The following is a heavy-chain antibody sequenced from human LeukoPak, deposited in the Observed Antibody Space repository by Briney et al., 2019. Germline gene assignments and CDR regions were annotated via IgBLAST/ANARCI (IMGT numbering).Heavy chain of an antibody. J-gene: IGHJ6*03. CDR1: GYSFTSYW. CDR3: ARRSARYCSGGSCYSRGSYYYYYMDV. Sequence: GESLEISCKGSGYSFTSYWTGWVRQMPGKGLEWMGIIYPGDSDTRYSPSFQGQVTISADKSISTAYLQWSSLKASDTAMYYCARRSARYCSGGSCYSRGSYYYYYMDVWGKGTTVTVSS. CDR2: IYPGDSDT. V-gene: IGHV5-51*01. D-gene: IGHD2-15*01.